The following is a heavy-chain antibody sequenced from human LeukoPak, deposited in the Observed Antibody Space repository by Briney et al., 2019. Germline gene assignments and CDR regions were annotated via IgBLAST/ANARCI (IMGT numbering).Heavy chain of an antibody. Sequence: ASVKVSCKASGYTFTSYGISWVRQAPGQGLEWMGRIIPILGIANYAQKFQGRVTITADKSTSTAYMELSSLRSEDTAVYYCARGIAVAGKRSNWFDPWGQGTLVTVSS. D-gene: IGHD6-19*01. CDR2: IIPILGIA. V-gene: IGHV1-69*04. CDR3: ARGIAVAGKRSNWFDP. CDR1: GYTFTSYG. J-gene: IGHJ5*02.